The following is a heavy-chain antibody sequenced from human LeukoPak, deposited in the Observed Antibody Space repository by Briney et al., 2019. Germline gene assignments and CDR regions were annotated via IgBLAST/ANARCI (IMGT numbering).Heavy chain of an antibody. CDR3: AELGITMIGGV. CDR1: GFNYSSYE. D-gene: IGHD3-10*02. J-gene: IGHJ6*04. Sequence: PGDSLSLSCGASGFNYSSYEMNWVRQAPAKGLKWVSYISSSGSTIYYADSVKGRFTISRDNAKNSLYLQMNSLRAEDTAVYYCAELGITMIGGVWGKGTTVTISS. CDR2: ISSSGSTI. V-gene: IGHV3-48*03.